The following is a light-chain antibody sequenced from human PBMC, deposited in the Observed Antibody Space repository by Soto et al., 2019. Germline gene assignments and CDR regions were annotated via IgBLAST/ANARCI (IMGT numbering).Light chain of an antibody. J-gene: IGKJ2*01. Sequence: DIQMTQSPSSLSASVGGRVTITCQASQDISNHLNWYQQKPGKAPSLLFYDTSNLETGVPSTFSGGGSGRDFTLTITSLQPEDFATYYCQQYDSLPYTFGQGTKLDIK. CDR1: QDISNH. CDR2: DTS. V-gene: IGKV1-33*01. CDR3: QQYDSLPYT.